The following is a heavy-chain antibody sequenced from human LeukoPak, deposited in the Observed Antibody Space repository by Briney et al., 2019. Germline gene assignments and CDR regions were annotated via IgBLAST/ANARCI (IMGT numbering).Heavy chain of an antibody. CDR2: IDYSGST. V-gene: IGHV4-39*01. CDR3: VRLVAAGTNWFDP. D-gene: IGHD6-13*01. J-gene: IGHJ5*02. Sequence: TSETLSLTCTVSGGSISSSSYYWNWIRQSPGKGLEWIGNIDYSGSTYYNPSLKSRVTISVDTSKNQFSLKLSSVTAADTAVYYCVRLVAAGTNWFDPWGQGTLVTVSS. CDR1: GGSISSSSYY.